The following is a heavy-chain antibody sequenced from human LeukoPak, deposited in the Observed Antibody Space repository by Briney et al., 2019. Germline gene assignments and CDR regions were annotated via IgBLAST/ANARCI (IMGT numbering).Heavy chain of an antibody. J-gene: IGHJ4*02. CDR3: AGVGGTYYYDSSGYFVDY. D-gene: IGHD3-22*01. V-gene: IGHV1-69*01. Sequence: SVKVSCKASGGTFSSYAISWVRQAPGQGLEWMGGIIPIFGTANYAQKFQGRVTITADESTSTAYMELSRLRSDDTAVYYCAGVGGTYYYDSSGYFVDYWGQGTLVTVSS. CDR1: GGTFSSYA. CDR2: IIPIFGTA.